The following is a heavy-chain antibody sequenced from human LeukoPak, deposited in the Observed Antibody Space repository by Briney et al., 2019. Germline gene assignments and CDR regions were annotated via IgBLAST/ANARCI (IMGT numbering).Heavy chain of an antibody. D-gene: IGHD3-22*01. J-gene: IGHJ4*02. CDR2: ISSSSSTI. V-gene: IGHV3-48*01. CDR1: GFTFSSHS. CDR3: ARGAYYYED. Sequence: GGSLRLSCAASGFTFSSHSMNWVRQAPGKGLEWVSYISSSSSTIYYADSVKGRFTISRDNAKNSLYLQMNSLRAEDTAAYYCARGAYYYEDWGQGTLVTVSS.